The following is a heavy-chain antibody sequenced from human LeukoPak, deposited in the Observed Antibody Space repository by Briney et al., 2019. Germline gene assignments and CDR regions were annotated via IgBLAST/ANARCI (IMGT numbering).Heavy chain of an antibody. V-gene: IGHV3-30*02. D-gene: IGHD2-2*01. CDR1: GFTFSTYG. Sequence: PGGSLRLSCAASGFTFSTYGMHWVRQAPGKGLEWVAFVRYDGSKKYYADSVKGRFTISRDNSKNMLYLQMNSLRAEDTAVYYCAKAPLPAADYWYFDLWGRGTLVTVSS. CDR3: AKAPLPAADYWYFDL. J-gene: IGHJ2*01. CDR2: VRYDGSKK.